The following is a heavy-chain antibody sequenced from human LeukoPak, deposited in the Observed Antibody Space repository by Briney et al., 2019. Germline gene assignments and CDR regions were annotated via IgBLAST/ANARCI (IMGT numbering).Heavy chain of an antibody. D-gene: IGHD3-22*01. CDR1: GGTFSSYA. CDR2: IIPIFGTA. V-gene: IGHV1-69*13. J-gene: IGHJ3*02. Sequence: SVTVSCKASGGTFSSYAISWVRQAPGQGLEWMGGIIPIFGTANYAQKFQGRVTITADESTSTAYMELSSLRSEDTAVYYCARPAYYYDSSGPQGGAFDIWGQGTMVTVSS. CDR3: ARPAYYYDSSGPQGGAFDI.